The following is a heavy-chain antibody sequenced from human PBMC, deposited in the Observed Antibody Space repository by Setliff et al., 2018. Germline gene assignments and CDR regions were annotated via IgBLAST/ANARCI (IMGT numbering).Heavy chain of an antibody. D-gene: IGHD2-2*01. CDR1: GYTFNTYG. V-gene: IGHV1-18*04. CDR3: ARDGGKYCATTSCFHFDY. Sequence: ASVKVSCKSYGYTFNTYGISWVRQAPGQGPEWMGWISAYKDKTRSTERFQDRLTLTIDTSTNTDFMELRDLRADDTATYYCARDGGKYCATTSCFHFDYWGQGTQVTVS. J-gene: IGHJ4*02. CDR2: ISAYKDKT.